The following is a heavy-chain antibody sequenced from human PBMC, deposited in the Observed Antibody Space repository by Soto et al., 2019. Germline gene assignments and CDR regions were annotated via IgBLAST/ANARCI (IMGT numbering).Heavy chain of an antibody. CDR2: ISSSGSTI. D-gene: IGHD3-3*01. Sequence: PGGSLRLSCAASGFTFSSYEMNWVRQAPGKGLEWVSYISSSGSTIYYADSVKGRFTISRDNAKNSLYLQMNSLRAEDTAVYYCARDKSGAIFGVVITGRCYYYGMDVWGQGTTVTVSS. CDR1: GFTFSSYE. J-gene: IGHJ6*02. CDR3: ARDKSGAIFGVVITGRCYYYGMDV. V-gene: IGHV3-48*03.